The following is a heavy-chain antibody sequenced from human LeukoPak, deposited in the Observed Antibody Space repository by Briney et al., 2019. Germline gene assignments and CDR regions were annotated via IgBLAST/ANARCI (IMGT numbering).Heavy chain of an antibody. J-gene: IGHJ6*02. V-gene: IGHV3-7*04. CDR3: ARARYCANSVCHIGGGLDV. CDR1: GYPFVNNW. CDR2: IKQDGRET. Sequence: GGSLRLSCAASGYPFVNNWTTWVRQAPGKGLEWVATIKQDGRETYYVDSVKGRFSISRDNARDSMYLQMNILRAEDAAVYYCARARYCANSVCHIGGGLDVWGPGTTVTVSS. D-gene: IGHD2-8*01.